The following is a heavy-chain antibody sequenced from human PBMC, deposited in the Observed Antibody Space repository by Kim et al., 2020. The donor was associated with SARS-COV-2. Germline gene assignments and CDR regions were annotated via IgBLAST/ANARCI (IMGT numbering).Heavy chain of an antibody. D-gene: IGHD3-10*01. CDR3: AREGGSGSYYYYYYGMDV. V-gene: IGHV4-59*01. J-gene: IGHJ6*02. CDR2: IYYSGST. CDR1: GGSISSYY. Sequence: SETLSLTCTVSGGSISSYYWSWIRQPPGKGLEWIGYIYYSGSTNYNPSLKSRVTISVDTSKNQFSLKLSSVTAADTAVYYCAREGGSGSYYYYYYGMDVWGQGTTVTVSS.